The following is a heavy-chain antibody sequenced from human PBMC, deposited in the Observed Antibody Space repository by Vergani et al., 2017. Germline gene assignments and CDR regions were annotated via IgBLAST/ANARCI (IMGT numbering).Heavy chain of an antibody. CDR1: GFALNRHA. J-gene: IGHJ4*02. CDR2: ISFDGTNE. Sequence: QVQLVESGGGVVQPGTSLRLSCVVSGFALNRHAMYWVRQAPGKGLEWVVGISFDGTNEYYPDLVKGRFTISRDIAKNTLYLQVRSLRLEDTGVYHCVRDRGLXAGGRCYTEAWDYWVQGTPVTVSS. CDR3: VRDRGLXAGGRCYTEAWDY. D-gene: IGHD2-2*02. V-gene: IGHV3-30-3*01.